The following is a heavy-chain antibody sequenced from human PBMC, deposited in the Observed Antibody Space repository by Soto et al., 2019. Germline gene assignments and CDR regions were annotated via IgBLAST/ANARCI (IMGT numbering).Heavy chain of an antibody. CDR2: ISYDGSNK. CDR3: AKDYDLMNYYYYYGMDV. V-gene: IGHV3-30*18. Sequence: LRLSCAASGFTFSSYGMHWVRQAPGKGLEWVAVISYDGSNKYYADSVKGRFTISRDNSKNTLYLQMNSLRAEDTAVYYCAKDYDLMNYYYYYGMDVWGQGTTVTVSS. CDR1: GFTFSSYG. J-gene: IGHJ6*02. D-gene: IGHD3-3*01.